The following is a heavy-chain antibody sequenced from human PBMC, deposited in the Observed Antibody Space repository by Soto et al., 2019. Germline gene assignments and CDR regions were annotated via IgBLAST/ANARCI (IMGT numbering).Heavy chain of an antibody. V-gene: IGHV4-31*03. CDR2: IYSSGST. Sequence: QVQLQESGPGLVKPSQTLSLTCTVSGGSISSGGYYWSWIRQHPGKGLEWIGYIYSSGSTYYNLSLKSRVTISVDTSKNQFSLKLSSVTAADTAVYYCARDGDSSIKAYYGMDVWGQGTTVTVSS. CDR1: GGSISSGGYY. D-gene: IGHD3-22*01. CDR3: ARDGDSSIKAYYGMDV. J-gene: IGHJ6*02.